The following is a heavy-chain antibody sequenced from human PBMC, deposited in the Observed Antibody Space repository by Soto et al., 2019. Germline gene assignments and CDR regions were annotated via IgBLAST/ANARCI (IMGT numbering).Heavy chain of an antibody. CDR3: ARGIHRQQLVLGDEYFQH. Sequence: PSETLSLTCAVYGGSFSGYYWSWIRQPPGKGLEWIGEINHSGNTNYNPSLKSRVTISVDTSKNQFSLKLSSVTAADTAVYYCARGIHRQQLVLGDEYFQHWGQGTLVTVSS. CDR1: GGSFSGYY. V-gene: IGHV4-34*01. CDR2: INHSGNT. J-gene: IGHJ1*01. D-gene: IGHD6-13*01.